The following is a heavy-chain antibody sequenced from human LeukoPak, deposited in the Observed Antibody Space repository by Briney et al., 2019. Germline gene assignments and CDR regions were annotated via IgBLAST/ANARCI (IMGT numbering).Heavy chain of an antibody. D-gene: IGHD1-1*01. CDR2: ISWNSGSI. CDR1: GFTFDDYA. V-gene: IGHV3-9*01. J-gene: IGHJ4*02. CDR3: ARCTTGRTFGSLREIKRSREIDY. Sequence: PGGSLRLSCAASGFTFDDYAMHWVRHAPGKGLEWVSGISWNSGSIAYADSVKGRFTISRDNAKNSLYLQMSSLRAEDTAVYYCARCTTGRTFGSLREIKRSREIDYWGQGTLVTVSS.